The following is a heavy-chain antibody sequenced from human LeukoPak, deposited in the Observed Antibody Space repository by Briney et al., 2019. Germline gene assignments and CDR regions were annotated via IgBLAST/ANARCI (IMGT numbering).Heavy chain of an antibody. D-gene: IGHD6-13*01. Sequence: ASVKVSCKFSGYSLTELSMHLVRQAPGRGLEWMGGFDPEDGETIYAQKFQGRVTMTEDTSTDTAYMELSSLRSEDTAVYYCATDKSYFQQLVHLFYYSGQGTLVTVSS. J-gene: IGHJ4*02. CDR3: ATDKSYFQQLVHLFYY. CDR2: FDPEDGET. V-gene: IGHV1-24*01. CDR1: GYSLTELS.